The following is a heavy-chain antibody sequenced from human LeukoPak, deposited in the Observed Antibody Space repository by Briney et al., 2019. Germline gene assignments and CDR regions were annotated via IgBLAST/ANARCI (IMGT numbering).Heavy chain of an antibody. D-gene: IGHD3-3*01. CDR1: GFTFSSYG. V-gene: IGHV3-30*02. J-gene: IGHJ4*02. Sequence: PGGSLRLSCAASGFTFSSYGMHWVRQAPGKGLEWVAFIRSDGSNKYYADSVKGRFTISRDNAKNSLYLQMNSLRAEDTALYYCGRAYDFSRHWGQGTLVTVS. CDR2: IRSDGSNK. CDR3: GRAYDFSRH.